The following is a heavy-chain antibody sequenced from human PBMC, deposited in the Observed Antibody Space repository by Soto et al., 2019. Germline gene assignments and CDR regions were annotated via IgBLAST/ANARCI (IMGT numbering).Heavy chain of an antibody. CDR3: ARALYCSDGTCYHPGFFRH. D-gene: IGHD2-15*01. Sequence: ASVKVSCTTSGYTFTGYGVSWVRQAPGQGLEWLGWISAYNGSTNYAQRFQGRATMTTDTSTTTVYMELRSLRSDDTAIYYCARALYCSDGTCYHPGFFRHWGQGTLVTVSS. CDR2: ISAYNGST. CDR1: GYTFTGYG. J-gene: IGHJ1*01. V-gene: IGHV1-18*01.